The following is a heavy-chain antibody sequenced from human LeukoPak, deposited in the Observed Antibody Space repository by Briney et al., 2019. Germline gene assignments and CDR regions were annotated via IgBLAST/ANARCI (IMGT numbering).Heavy chain of an antibody. J-gene: IGHJ4*02. D-gene: IGHD5-12*01. CDR2: INPNSGDT. V-gene: IGHV1-2*06. CDR3: ARGVATNRYYFDY. Sequence: ASVKVSCKASGYSLTGYHMHWVRQAPGQGLEWMGRINPNSGDTNYAQKFQGRVTITRDTSASTAYMELSSLRSEDTAVYSCARGVATNRYYFDYWGQGTLVTVSS. CDR1: GYSLTGYH.